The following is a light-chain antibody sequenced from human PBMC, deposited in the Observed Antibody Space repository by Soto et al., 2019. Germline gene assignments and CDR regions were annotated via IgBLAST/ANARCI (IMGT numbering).Light chain of an antibody. CDR3: AAWDDSLNGYV. V-gene: IGLV1-44*01. CDR2: ANN. J-gene: IGLJ1*01. CDR1: SSNIGSNT. Sequence: QPVLTQPPSASGTPGQRVTISCSGSSSNIGSNTVNWYQQLPGTAPKLLIHANNQRPSGVPDRFSGPKSGTSASLAISWLQSEEADYYCAAWDDSLNGYVFGTGTKLTVL.